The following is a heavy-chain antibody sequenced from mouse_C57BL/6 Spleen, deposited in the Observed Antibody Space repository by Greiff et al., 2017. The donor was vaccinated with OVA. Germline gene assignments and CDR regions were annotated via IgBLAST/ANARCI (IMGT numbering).Heavy chain of an antibody. CDR1: GYTFTSYG. D-gene: IGHD2-3*01. J-gene: IGHJ2*01. CDR3: ARNAPDGYYDY. CDR2: IYPRSGNT. V-gene: IGHV1-81*01. Sequence: VQMQQSGAELARPGASVKLSCKASGYTFTSYGISWVKQRTGQGLEWIGEIYPRSGNTYYNEKFKGKATLTADKSSSTAYMELRSLTSEDSAVYFCARNAPDGYYDYWGQGTTLTVSS.